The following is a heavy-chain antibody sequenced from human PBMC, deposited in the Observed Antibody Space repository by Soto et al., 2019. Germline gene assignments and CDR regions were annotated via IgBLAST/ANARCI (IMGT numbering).Heavy chain of an antibody. CDR3: ARVLRYFDWLSLYYYYGMDV. V-gene: IGHV4-30-4*01. CDR1: GGSISSGDYY. CDR2: IYYSGST. J-gene: IGHJ6*02. D-gene: IGHD3-9*01. Sequence: SETLSLTCTVSGGSISSGDYYWSWIRQPPGKGLEWIGYIYYSGSTYYNPSLKSRVTISVDTSKNQFSLKLSSVTAADTAVYYCARVLRYFDWLSLYYYYGMDVWGQGTTVTVSS.